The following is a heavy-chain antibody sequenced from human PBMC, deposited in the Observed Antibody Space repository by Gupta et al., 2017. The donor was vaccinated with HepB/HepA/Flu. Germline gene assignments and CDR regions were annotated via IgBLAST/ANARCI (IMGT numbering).Heavy chain of an antibody. CDR2: IIPTFGTA. J-gene: IGHJ6*03. D-gene: IGHD2-2*01. V-gene: IGHV1-69*01. CDR1: GGTLSSYA. Sequence: QVQLVQSGAEVKKPGSSVKVSCKASGGTLSSYAISRVRPAPGQGLEWMGGIIPTFGTANYAQKFQGRVTITADESTSTAYMELSSLISEDTAVYYCARARRSDRRVVPVGDYYYYYYMDVWGKGTTVTVSS. CDR3: ARARRSDRRVVPVGDYYYYYYMDV.